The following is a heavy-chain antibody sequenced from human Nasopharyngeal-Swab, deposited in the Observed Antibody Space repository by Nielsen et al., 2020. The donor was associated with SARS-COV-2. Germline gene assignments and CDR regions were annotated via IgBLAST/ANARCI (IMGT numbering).Heavy chain of an antibody. CDR2: INHSGST. D-gene: IGHD7-27*01. CDR3: ARGWGRGDY. CDR1: GGSISGYY. Sequence: SETLSLTCTVSGGSISGYYWSWIRQPPGKGLEWIGEINHSGSTNYNPSLKSRVTISVDTSKNQFSLKLSSVTAADTAVYYCARGWGRGDYWGQGTLVTVSS. J-gene: IGHJ4*02. V-gene: IGHV4-34*01.